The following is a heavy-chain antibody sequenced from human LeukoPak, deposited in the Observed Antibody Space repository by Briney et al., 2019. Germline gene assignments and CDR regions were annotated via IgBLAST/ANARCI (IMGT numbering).Heavy chain of an antibody. CDR3: ARGRVGTMVRGISYYYAMDL. CDR1: GGSFSGYY. J-gene: IGHJ6*02. D-gene: IGHD3-10*01. Sequence: SETLSLTCAVYGGSFSGYYWSWIRQPPGKGLEWIGEINHSGSTNYNPSLKSRVTISVDTSKNQFSLKLSSVTAADTAVYYCARGRVGTMVRGISYYYAMDLWGQGTTVTVSS. V-gene: IGHV4-34*01. CDR2: INHSGST.